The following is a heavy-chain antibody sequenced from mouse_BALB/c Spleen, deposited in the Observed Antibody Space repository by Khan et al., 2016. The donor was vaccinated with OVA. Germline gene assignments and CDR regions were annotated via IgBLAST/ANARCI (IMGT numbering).Heavy chain of an antibody. CDR3: VREGAYHRSGGWFAY. Sequence: QVQLKESGAELARPGASVKMSCKASGYTFTSYTIHWVRQRPGQAPEWIGTINPSNNYTNYNQNFKDKATLIVDKSSSTAYLQLSSLTSEDTAVYDCVREGAYHRSGGWFAYWGQGTLVTVSA. D-gene: IGHD2-14*01. CDR2: INPSNNYT. CDR1: GYTFTSYT. J-gene: IGHJ3*01. V-gene: IGHV1-4*01.